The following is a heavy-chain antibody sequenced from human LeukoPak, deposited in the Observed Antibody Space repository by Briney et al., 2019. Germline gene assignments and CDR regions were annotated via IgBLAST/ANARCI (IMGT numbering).Heavy chain of an antibody. V-gene: IGHV3-48*02. J-gene: IGHJ4*02. CDR2: ISSSSSMI. CDR1: GFTFSSYS. Sequence: GGSLRLSCAASGFTFSSYSMNWVRQDPGKGLEWVSYISSSSSMISYADSVKGRFTVSRDNAKNSLYLELNSLGDEDTAVYYCARDMDGYNHNFDYLGQGTLVTVSS. CDR3: ARDMDGYNHNFDY. D-gene: IGHD5-24*01.